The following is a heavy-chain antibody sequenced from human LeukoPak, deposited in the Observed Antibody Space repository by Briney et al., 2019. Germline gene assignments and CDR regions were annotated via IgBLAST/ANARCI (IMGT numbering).Heavy chain of an antibody. CDR1: GFNVRNYG. CDR2: IWNEGNEE. J-gene: IGHJ4*02. Sequence: GGPLRLSCGASGFNVRNYGIHWVRQAPGKGLEWVAVIWNEGNEEHYADSVKGRFTISKDDSTNTAFLQMDGLRGDDTAMYYCAKGARIVWPTPIDSWGQGPLVSVSS. D-gene: IGHD2-21*01. V-gene: IGHV3-33*02. CDR3: AKGARIVWPTPIDS.